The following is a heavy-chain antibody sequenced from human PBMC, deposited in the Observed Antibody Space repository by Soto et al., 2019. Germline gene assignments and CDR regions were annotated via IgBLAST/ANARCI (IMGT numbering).Heavy chain of an antibody. D-gene: IGHD4-17*01. CDR2: IIPILGIA. J-gene: IGHJ4*02. CDR3: ARDPDYGDYVGYFDY. CDR1: GGTFSSYT. V-gene: IGHV1-69*04. Sequence: GASVKVSCKASGGTFSSYTISWVRQAPGQGLEWMGRIIPILGIANYAQKFQGRVTITADKSTSTAYMELSSLRSEDTAVYYCARDPDYGDYVGYFDYWGQGTLVTVS.